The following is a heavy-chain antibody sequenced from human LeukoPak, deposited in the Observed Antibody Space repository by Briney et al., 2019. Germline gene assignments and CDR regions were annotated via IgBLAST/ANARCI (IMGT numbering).Heavy chain of an antibody. J-gene: IGHJ4*02. CDR2: IYYSGST. V-gene: IGHV4-30-4*08. CDR1: GASLSSGDYY. Sequence: PSQTLSLTCTVSGASLSSGDYYWSWIRQPPGKGLEWIGYIYYSGSTYYNPPLKSQVPISVDTPKNQFSLKLSSVTAADTAVYYCARDCGDSSGCPFDYWGQGTLVTVSS. CDR3: ARDCGDSSGCPFDY. D-gene: IGHD3-22*01.